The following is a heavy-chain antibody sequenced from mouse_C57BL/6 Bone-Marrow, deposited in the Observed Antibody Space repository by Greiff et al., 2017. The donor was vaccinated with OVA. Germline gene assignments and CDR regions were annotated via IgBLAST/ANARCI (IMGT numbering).Heavy chain of an antibody. CDR3: ARGDYGNYYWYFDV. Sequence: VMLVESGAELVRPGTSVKVSCKASGYAFTNYLIEWVKQRPGQGLEWIGVINPGSGGTNYNEKFKGKATLTADKSSSTAYMQLSSLTSEDSAVYFCARGDYGNYYWYFDVWGTGTTVTVSS. V-gene: IGHV1-54*01. J-gene: IGHJ1*03. CDR2: INPGSGGT. D-gene: IGHD2-1*01. CDR1: GYAFTNYL.